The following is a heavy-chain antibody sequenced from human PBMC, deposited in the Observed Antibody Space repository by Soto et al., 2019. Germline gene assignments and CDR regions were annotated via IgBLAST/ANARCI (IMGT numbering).Heavy chain of an antibody. J-gene: IGHJ4*02. Sequence: QVQLVESGGGVVQPGRSLRLSCAASGFTFSSSGMHWVRQAPGKGLEWVAFIWYDGTNKYYADSVKGRFTISRDNSRNKLYLQMNSMRAEDTAVYYCARDSSGRLFDYWGQGTLVTVSS. CDR2: IWYDGTNK. D-gene: IGHD6-19*01. V-gene: IGHV3-33*01. CDR3: ARDSSGRLFDY. CDR1: GFTFSSSG.